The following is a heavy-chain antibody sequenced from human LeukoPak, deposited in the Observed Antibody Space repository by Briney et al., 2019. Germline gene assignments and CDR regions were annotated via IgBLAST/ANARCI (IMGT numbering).Heavy chain of an antibody. D-gene: IGHD2-15*01. J-gene: IGHJ6*02. V-gene: IGHV4-61*08. Sequence: SETLSLTCTVSGGSISSGGYYWSWIRQHPGKGLEWIGYIYYSGSTNYNPSLKSRVTISVDTSKNQFSLKLSSVTAADTAVYYCASGIVVVVAATRYSYYYYGMDVWGQGTTVTVSS. CDR3: ASGIVVVVAATRYSYYYYGMDV. CDR2: IYYSGST. CDR1: GGSISSGGYY.